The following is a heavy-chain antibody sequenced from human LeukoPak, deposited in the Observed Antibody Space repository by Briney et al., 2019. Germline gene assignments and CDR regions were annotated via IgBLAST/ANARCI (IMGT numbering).Heavy chain of an antibody. CDR3: ARGPTKVVVPAAAKRYYFDY. CDR1: GYTFTSYD. J-gene: IGHJ4*02. CDR2: MNPNSGNA. D-gene: IGHD2-2*01. Sequence: ASVKVSYKASGYTFTSYDINWVRQATGQGLEWMGWMNPNSGNAGYAQKFQGRVTITRNTSISTAYMELSSLRSEDTAVYYCARGPTKVVVPAAAKRYYFDYWGQGTLVTVSS. V-gene: IGHV1-8*03.